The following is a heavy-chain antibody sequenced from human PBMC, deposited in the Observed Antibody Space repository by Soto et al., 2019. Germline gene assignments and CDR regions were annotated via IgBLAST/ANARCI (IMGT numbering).Heavy chain of an antibody. CDR3: AREAPGVGRFYFDY. CDR1: GGSISSSSYY. V-gene: IGHV4-39*07. CDR2: IYYSGST. D-gene: IGHD3-10*01. Sequence: SETLSLTCTVSGGSISSSSYYWGWIRQPPGKGLEWIGYIYYSGSTYYNPSLKSRVTISVDTSKNQFSLKLSSVTAADTAVYYCAREAPGVGRFYFDYWGQGTLVTVSS. J-gene: IGHJ4*02.